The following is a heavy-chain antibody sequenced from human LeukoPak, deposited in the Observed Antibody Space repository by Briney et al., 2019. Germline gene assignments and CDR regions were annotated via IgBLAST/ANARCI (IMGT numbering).Heavy chain of an antibody. CDR3: ANYGSGSYRFDP. D-gene: IGHD3-10*01. CDR1: GFTFSTYA. Sequence: GGSLRLSCAASGFTFSTYAMSWVRQAPGRGLEWVSAISVSGDNAYYADSVKGRFTVSRDNSKNTLYLQMNSLRAEDTAVYYCANYGSGSYRFDPWGQGTLVTVSS. J-gene: IGHJ5*02. V-gene: IGHV3-23*01. CDR2: ISVSGDNA.